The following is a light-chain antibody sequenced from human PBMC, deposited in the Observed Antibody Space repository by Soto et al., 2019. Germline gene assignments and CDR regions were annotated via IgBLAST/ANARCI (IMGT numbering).Light chain of an antibody. CDR2: LSSDGSH. CDR1: SGHSSYA. V-gene: IGLV4-69*01. Sequence: QLVLTQSPSASASLGASVKLTCTLTSGHSSYAIAWHQQQPAKGPRYLMKLSSDGSHSKGDGIPDRFSGSSSGAERYLTISSLQSEDEADYYCQTWDTGARVVFGGGTKVTVL. J-gene: IGLJ2*01. CDR3: QTWDTGARVV.